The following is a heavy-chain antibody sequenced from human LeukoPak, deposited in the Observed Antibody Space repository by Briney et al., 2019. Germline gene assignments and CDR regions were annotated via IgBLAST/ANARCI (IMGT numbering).Heavy chain of an antibody. J-gene: IGHJ4*02. Sequence: PPETLSLTCTVSGGSISSSSYYWGWIRQPPGKGLEWIGSIYYSGSTYYNPSLKSRVTISVDTSKNQFSLKLSSVTAADTAVYYCARVIYCTNGVCYTPSYFDYWGQGTLVTVSS. V-gene: IGHV4-39*07. D-gene: IGHD2-8*01. CDR3: ARVIYCTNGVCYTPSYFDY. CDR1: GGSISSSSYY. CDR2: IYYSGST.